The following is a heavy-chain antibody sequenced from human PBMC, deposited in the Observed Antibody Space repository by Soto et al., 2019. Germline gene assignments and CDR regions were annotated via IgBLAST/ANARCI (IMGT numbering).Heavy chain of an antibody. CDR1: GFTFSSYA. CDR3: AKDAIVVVPAAMDNWFDP. D-gene: IGHD2-2*01. V-gene: IGHV3-23*01. Sequence: GGSLRLSCAASGFTFSSYAMSWVRQAPGKGLEWVSAISGSGGSTYYADSVKGRFTISRDNSKNTLYLQMNSLRAEDTAVYYCAKDAIVVVPAAMDNWFDPWGQGTLVTVSS. CDR2: ISGSGGST. J-gene: IGHJ5*02.